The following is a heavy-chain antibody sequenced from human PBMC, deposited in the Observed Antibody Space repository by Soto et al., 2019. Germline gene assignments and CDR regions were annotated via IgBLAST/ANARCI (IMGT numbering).Heavy chain of an antibody. CDR2: IYYSGST. CDR1: GGSISSGGYY. CDR3: ARLYGYCIRNSCHGHYAMDV. V-gene: IGHV4-31*11. J-gene: IGHJ6*02. Sequence: SETLSLTCAVSGGSISSGGYYWSWIRQHPGKGLEWIGYIYYSGSTYYNPSLNSRVTVSVDTSKNQFSLKVTSVTAADTAVYYCARLYGYCIRNSCHGHYAMDVWGQGTTVTVSS. D-gene: IGHD2-2*01.